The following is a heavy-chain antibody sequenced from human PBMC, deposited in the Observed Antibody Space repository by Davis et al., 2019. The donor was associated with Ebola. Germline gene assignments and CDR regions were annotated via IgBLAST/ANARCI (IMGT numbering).Heavy chain of an antibody. J-gene: IGHJ4*02. Sequence: GESLKISCAASGFTFSSYWMSWVRQAPGKGLEWVANIKQDGSEKYYVDSVKGRFTISRDNSKNTLYLQMNSLRAEDTAVYYCANSRSSWADYFDYWGQGTLVTVSS. V-gene: IGHV3-7*03. CDR2: IKQDGSEK. CDR1: GFTFSSYW. D-gene: IGHD6-13*01. CDR3: ANSRSSWADYFDY.